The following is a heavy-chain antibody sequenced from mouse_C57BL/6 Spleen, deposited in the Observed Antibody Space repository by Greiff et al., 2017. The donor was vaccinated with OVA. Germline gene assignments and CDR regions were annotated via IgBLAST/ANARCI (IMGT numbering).Heavy chain of an antibody. D-gene: IGHD1-1*02. Sequence: EVKLVESGGGLVQSGRSLRLSCATSGFTFSDFYMEWVRQAPGKGLEWIAASRNKANDYTTEYSASVKGQFIVSRDTSQSILYLQMNALRAEDTAIYYCARDDLWGAMDYWGQGTSVTVSS. J-gene: IGHJ4*01. CDR3: ARDDLWGAMDY. CDR1: GFTFSDFY. V-gene: IGHV7-1*01. CDR2: SRNKANDYTT.